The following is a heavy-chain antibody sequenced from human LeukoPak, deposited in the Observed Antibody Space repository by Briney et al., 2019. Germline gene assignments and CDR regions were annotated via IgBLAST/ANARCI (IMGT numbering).Heavy chain of an antibody. D-gene: IGHD2-15*01. CDR3: AKILGYCSGGNCYSFYFDY. J-gene: IGHJ4*02. V-gene: IGHV3-66*01. CDR1: EFSVGSNY. Sequence: GGSLRLSCAASEFSVGSNYMTWVRQAPGKGLEWVSLIYSGGSTYYADSVKGRFTISRDSSKNTLYLQMNSLRAEDTAVYYCAKILGYCSGGNCYSFYFDYWGQGTLVTVSS. CDR2: IYSGGST.